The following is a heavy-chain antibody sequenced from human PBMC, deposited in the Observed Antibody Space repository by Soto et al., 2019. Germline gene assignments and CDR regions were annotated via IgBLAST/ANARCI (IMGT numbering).Heavy chain of an antibody. CDR1: GGSISSYY. V-gene: IGHV4-59*01. CDR3: ARALELPPIYYYYYGMDV. J-gene: IGHJ6*02. Sequence: SETLSLTCTVSGGSISSYYWSWIRQPPGKGLEWIGYIYYSGSTNYNPSLKSRATISVDTSKNQFSLKLSSVTAADTAVYYCARALELPPIYYYYYGMDVWGQGTTVTVSS. CDR2: IYYSGST. D-gene: IGHD1-26*01.